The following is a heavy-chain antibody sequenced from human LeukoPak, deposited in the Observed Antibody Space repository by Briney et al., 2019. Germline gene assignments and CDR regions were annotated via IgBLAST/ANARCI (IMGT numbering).Heavy chain of an antibody. J-gene: IGHJ6*04. CDR3: ARVITIFGVVNRKDV. CDR1: GGSFSGYY. V-gene: IGHV4-34*01. D-gene: IGHD3-3*01. Sequence: SETLSLTCAVYGGSFSGYYWSWIRQPPGKGLEWIGEINYSGSTNYNPSLKSRVTISVDTSKNQFSLKLSSVTAADTAVYYCARVITIFGVVNRKDVWGKGTTVTVSS. CDR2: INYSGST.